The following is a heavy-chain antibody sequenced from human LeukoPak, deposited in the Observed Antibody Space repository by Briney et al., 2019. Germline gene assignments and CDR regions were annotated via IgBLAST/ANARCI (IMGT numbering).Heavy chain of an antibody. CDR1: GYIFSNFA. CDR2: ISAYNGNT. Sequence: ASVKVSCKASGYIFSNFAITWVRQAPGQGLEWMGWISAYNGNTNYAQKLQGRVTMTTDISASTAYMELRSLRSDDTAVYYCARGGIAVVGTLYWGQGTLVTVSS. J-gene: IGHJ4*02. CDR3: ARGGIAVVGTLY. D-gene: IGHD6-13*01. V-gene: IGHV1-18*01.